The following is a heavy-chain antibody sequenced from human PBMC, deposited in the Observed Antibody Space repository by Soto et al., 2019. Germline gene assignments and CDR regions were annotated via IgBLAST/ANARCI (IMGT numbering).Heavy chain of an antibody. CDR2: IYYSGST. D-gene: IGHD2-15*01. CDR1: GGSISSSSYY. Sequence: QLQLQESGPGLVKPSETLSLTCTVSGGSISSSSYYWGWIRQPPGKGLEWIGSIYYSGSTYYNPSLKSRVTISVDTSKIQFSLKLSSVTAADTSVYYCARPDCSGGSCYSGAYNWFDPWGQGTLVTVSS. CDR3: ARPDCSGGSCYSGAYNWFDP. V-gene: IGHV4-39*01. J-gene: IGHJ5*02.